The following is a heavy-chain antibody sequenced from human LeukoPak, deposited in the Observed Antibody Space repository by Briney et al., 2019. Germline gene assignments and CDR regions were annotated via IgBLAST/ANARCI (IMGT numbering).Heavy chain of an antibody. CDR2: IYYSGST. J-gene: IGHJ5*02. CDR1: GGSIRSGSYY. V-gene: IGHV4-39*07. D-gene: IGHD3-10*01. Sequence: SETLSLTCTVSGGSIRSGSYYWGWIRQPPGKGLEWIGSIYYSGSTYYKPSLKSRVTISVDTSKNQFSLKLSSVTAADTAVYYCARDITMVRGAHVFDPWGQGTLVTVSS. CDR3: ARDITMVRGAHVFDP.